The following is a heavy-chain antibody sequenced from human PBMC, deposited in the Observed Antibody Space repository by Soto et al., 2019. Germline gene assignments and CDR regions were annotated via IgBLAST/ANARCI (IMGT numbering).Heavy chain of an antibody. D-gene: IGHD6-19*01. Sequence: GGSLRLSCAASGFTFSSYWMHWVRQAPGKGLVWVSRINSDGSSTSYADSVKGRFTISRDNAKNTLYLQMNSLRAEDTAVYYCARAQVVAGTGGYYWGQGALVTVSS. CDR1: GFTFSSYW. J-gene: IGHJ4*02. V-gene: IGHV3-74*01. CDR2: INSDGSST. CDR3: ARAQVVAGTGGYY.